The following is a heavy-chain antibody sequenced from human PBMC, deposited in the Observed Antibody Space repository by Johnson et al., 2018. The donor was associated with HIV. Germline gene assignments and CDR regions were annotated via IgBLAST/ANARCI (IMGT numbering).Heavy chain of an antibody. V-gene: IGHV3-66*01. J-gene: IGHJ3*01. CDR3: AQLLQVKVFDV. CDR1: GFTFGDYY. CDR2: IYSGGST. D-gene: IGHD1-26*01. Sequence: VQLVESGGGLVKPGGSLRLSCAASGFTFGDYYMTWIRQAPGKGLEWVSVIYSGGSTYYADSVKGRFTISRDNSKNTLYLQMNSLRAEDTAVYYCAQLLQVKVFDVWGQGTMLTVSS.